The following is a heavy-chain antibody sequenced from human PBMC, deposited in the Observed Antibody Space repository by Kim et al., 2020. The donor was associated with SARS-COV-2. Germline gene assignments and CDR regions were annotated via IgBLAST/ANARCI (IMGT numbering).Heavy chain of an antibody. V-gene: IGHV3-15*01. D-gene: IGHD2-21*02. Sequence: GGSLRLSCAASGFTFSNAWMSWVRQAPGKGLEWVGRIKSKSDAGTTDYAAPVKGRFTISRDDSKNTLYLQMNSLKTEDTAVYYCTPGGNSATENYYYGMGVWGQGTTVTVSS. J-gene: IGHJ6*02. CDR1: GFTFSNAW. CDR2: IKSKSDAGTT. CDR3: TPGGNSATENYYYGMGV.